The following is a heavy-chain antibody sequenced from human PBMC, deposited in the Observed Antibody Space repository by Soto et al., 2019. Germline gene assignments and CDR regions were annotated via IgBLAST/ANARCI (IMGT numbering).Heavy chain of an antibody. J-gene: IGHJ4*02. CDR1: GVSVSSGSFY. CDR3: ARGATVTQYDY. D-gene: IGHD4-17*01. CDR2: GSYSGTT. V-gene: IGHV4-61*01. Sequence: LSLTRTVSGVSVSSGSFYWAWIRQPPGKGLECIGFGSYSGTTNYKPSLKSRVTISVDTSRSQISLKVSSLTAADTAVYYCARGATVTQYDYWGQGTLVTVSS.